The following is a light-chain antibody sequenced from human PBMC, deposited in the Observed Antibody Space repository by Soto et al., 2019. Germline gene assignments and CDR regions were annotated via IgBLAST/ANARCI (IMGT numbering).Light chain of an antibody. Sequence: DIQLTQSPSFLSASVGDRVTITCRASQGISSYLAWYQQKPGKAPKLLIYAASTLQSGVPSRFSGRGSGTEFTLTIRSLQPEDFATYYCQHLDSYSTFGQGTRLEIK. CDR2: AAS. J-gene: IGKJ5*01. CDR3: QHLDSYST. V-gene: IGKV1-9*01. CDR1: QGISSY.